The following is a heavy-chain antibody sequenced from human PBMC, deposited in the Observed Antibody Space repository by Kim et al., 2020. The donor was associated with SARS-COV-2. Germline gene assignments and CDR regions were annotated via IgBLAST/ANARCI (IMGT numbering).Heavy chain of an antibody. CDR3: ATDLIAAAGTIDYYYGMDV. V-gene: IGHV1-24*01. J-gene: IGHJ6*02. CDR2: FDPEDGET. CDR1: GYTLTELS. D-gene: IGHD6-13*01. Sequence: ASVKVSCKVSGYTLTELSMHWVRQAPGKGLEWMGGFDPEDGETIYTQKFQGRVTMTEDTSTDTAYMELSSLRSEDTAVYYCATDLIAAAGTIDYYYGMDVWGQGTTVTVSS.